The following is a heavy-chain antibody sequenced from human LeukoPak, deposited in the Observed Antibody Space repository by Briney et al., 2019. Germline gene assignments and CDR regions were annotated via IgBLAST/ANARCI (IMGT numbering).Heavy chain of an antibody. CDR1: GFTFSSHS. CDR2: ISSSSSYI. Sequence: GGSLRLSCAASGFTFSSHSMNWVRQAPGKGLEWVSSISSSSSYIYYADSVKGRFTISRDNAKNSLYLQMNSLRAEDTDVYYCAREYYDILTGYYTFFDYWGQGTLVTVS. CDR3: AREYYDILTGYYTFFDY. D-gene: IGHD3-9*01. J-gene: IGHJ4*02. V-gene: IGHV3-21*01.